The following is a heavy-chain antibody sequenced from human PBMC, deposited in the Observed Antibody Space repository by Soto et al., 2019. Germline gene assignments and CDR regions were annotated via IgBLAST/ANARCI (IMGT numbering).Heavy chain of an antibody. V-gene: IGHV3-23*01. CDR3: AKVKTWTYLDY. CDR1: GFPFSSYA. D-gene: IGHD5-12*01. Sequence: GGSLRLSCAASGFPFSSYAMTWVRQAPGRGLEWVSAISGSGDTTYYADSVKGRFTISRDNSKSTLSLQMNSLRADDTAVYYCAKVKTWTYLDYWGQGTLVTVSS. J-gene: IGHJ4*02. CDR2: ISGSGDTT.